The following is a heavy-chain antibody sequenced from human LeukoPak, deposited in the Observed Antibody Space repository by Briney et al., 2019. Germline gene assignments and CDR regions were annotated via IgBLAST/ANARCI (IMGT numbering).Heavy chain of an antibody. J-gene: IGHJ5*02. CDR2: INNSGST. CDR3: AREGGDPRWLDP. D-gene: IGHD6-25*01. V-gene: IGHV4-4*07. Sequence: SETLSLTCTVSGGSISTFYWTWIRQPAGKGLEWIGRINNSGSTNYNPSLRSRVSMSVDRSKNQFSVTLSSVTAADTAVYFCAREGGDPRWLDPWGQGTLVTVSA. CDR1: GGSISTFY.